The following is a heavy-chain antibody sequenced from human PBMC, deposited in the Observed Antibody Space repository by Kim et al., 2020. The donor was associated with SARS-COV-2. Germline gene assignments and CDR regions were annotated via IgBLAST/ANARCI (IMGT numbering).Heavy chain of an antibody. D-gene: IGHD5-12*01. CDR3: ARGVGMANFDY. V-gene: IGHV3-74*01. Sequence: TSYADSVKGRFTISRDNAKNTLYLQMNSLRAEDTAVYYCARGVGMANFDYWGQGTLVTVSS. CDR2: T. J-gene: IGHJ4*02.